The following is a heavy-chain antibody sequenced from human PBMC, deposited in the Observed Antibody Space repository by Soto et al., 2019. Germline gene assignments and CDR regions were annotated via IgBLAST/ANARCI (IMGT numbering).Heavy chain of an antibody. CDR1: GYTFTSYY. J-gene: IGHJ4*02. D-gene: IGHD6-13*01. Sequence: ASVKVSCKASGYTFTSYYMHWVRQAPGQGLEWMGIINPSGGSTRYAHKFQGRVTIKAEEYTSTAYIELSSPSSEDTAVYYCARDSPDGTLDYWSQGTMVTVSS. CDR2: INPSGGST. V-gene: IGHV1-46*01. CDR3: ARDSPDGTLDY.